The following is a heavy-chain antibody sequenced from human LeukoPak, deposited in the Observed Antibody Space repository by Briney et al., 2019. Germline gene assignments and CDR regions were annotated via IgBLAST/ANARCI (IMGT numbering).Heavy chain of an antibody. J-gene: IGHJ5*02. V-gene: IGHV2-5*02. CDR3: AHRDYYDSNQNWFDT. D-gene: IGHD3-22*01. CDR2: SYWDDDK. CDR1: GFSLSPSGVG. Sequence: SGPTLVNPTQTLTLTCTFSGFSLSPSGVGVGWILQPPGKALEWLALSYWDDDKRYSPSLKSRLTITEDTSKNQVVLTMTNMDPVDTATYYCAHRDYYDSNQNWFDTWGQGTLVTVSS.